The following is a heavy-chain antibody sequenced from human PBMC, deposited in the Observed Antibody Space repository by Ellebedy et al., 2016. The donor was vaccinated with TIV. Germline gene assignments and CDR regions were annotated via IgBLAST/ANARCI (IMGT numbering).Heavy chain of an antibody. CDR2: LSASGLST. V-gene: IGHV3-23*01. CDR1: GFTFNTYA. D-gene: IGHD1-14*01. Sequence: GESLKISCAASGFTFNTYAMNWVRQAPGKGLEWVSSLSASGLSTYYEDSVMGRFLISRDNAKNTLYLQMNSLRPEDTAVYYCARGRTTGIWGQGTLVTVSS. J-gene: IGHJ4*02. CDR3: ARGRTTGI.